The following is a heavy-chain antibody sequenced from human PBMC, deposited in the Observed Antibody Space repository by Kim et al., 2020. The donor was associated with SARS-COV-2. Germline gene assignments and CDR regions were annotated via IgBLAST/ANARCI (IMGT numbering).Heavy chain of an antibody. D-gene: IGHD3-10*01. Sequence: DAVKGRFTISRDNAKNTLYLQMNSLRAEDTAVYYCAKEFNPYGSGSPSDYRGQGTLVTVSS. CDR3: AKEFNPYGSGSPSDY. V-gene: IGHV3-23*01. J-gene: IGHJ4*02.